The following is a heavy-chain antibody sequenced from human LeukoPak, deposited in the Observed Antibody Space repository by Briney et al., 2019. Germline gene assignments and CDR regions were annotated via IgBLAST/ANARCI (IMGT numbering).Heavy chain of an antibody. CDR3: ARDRIRGAPDYFDY. CDR2: VAYDGSIA. D-gene: IGHD3-10*01. J-gene: IGHJ4*02. V-gene: IGHV3-30*03. Sequence: PGGSLRLSCAASGFTFSNYSMHWVRRHPARGLDWVAVVAYDGSIAYYADSVRGRFTISRDDSKNTLYLQMNSLRTEGTAVYYCARDRIRGAPDYFDYWGQGTPVTVSS. CDR1: GFTFSNYS.